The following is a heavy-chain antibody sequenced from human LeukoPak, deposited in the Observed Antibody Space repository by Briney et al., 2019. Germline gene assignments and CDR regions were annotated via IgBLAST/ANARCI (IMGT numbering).Heavy chain of an antibody. CDR2: IYHSGST. Sequence: PSGTLSLTCAVSGGSISSSNWWSWVRQPPGKGLEWIGEIYHSGSTNYNPSLKSRVTISVDKSKNQFSLKLSSVTAADTAVYYCARSGLLWFGGVKSGFDYWGQGTLVTVSS. CDR1: GGSISSSNW. CDR3: ARSGLLWFGGVKSGFDY. J-gene: IGHJ4*02. V-gene: IGHV4-4*02. D-gene: IGHD3-10*01.